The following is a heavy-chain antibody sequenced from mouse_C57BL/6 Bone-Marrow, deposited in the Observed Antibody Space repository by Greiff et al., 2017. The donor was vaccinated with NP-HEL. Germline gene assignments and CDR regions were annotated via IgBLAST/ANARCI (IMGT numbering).Heavy chain of an antibody. J-gene: IGHJ2*01. V-gene: IGHV1-75*01. D-gene: IGHD2-3*01. CDR3: ARYGYYFYYFDY. Sequence: VQLQQSGPELVKPGASVKISCKASGYPFTDYYINWVKQRPGQGLEWIGWIFPGSGSPSYNEKFKGKATLTVDKSSSTAYMLLSSLTSEDSAVYCGARYGYYFYYFDYGGQGTTLTVSA. CDR1: GYPFTDYY. CDR2: IFPGSGSP.